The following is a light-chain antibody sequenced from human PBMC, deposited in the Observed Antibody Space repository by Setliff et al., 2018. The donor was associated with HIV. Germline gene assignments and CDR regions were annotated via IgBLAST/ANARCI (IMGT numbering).Light chain of an antibody. J-gene: IGLJ2*01. CDR1: SSDVGAYNY. CDR3: SSYTSSTSLDVV. CDR2: EVT. Sequence: QSALTQPASASGSPGQSITISCTGTSSDVGAYNYVSWYQQHPGKAPKLMIYEVTNRPSGVSTRFSGSKSGNTASLTISGLQAEDEADYYCSSYTSSTSLDVVFGGGTQLTVL. V-gene: IGLV2-14*03.